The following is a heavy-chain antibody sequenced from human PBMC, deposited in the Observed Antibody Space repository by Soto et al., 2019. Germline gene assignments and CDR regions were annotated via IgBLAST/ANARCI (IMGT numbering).Heavy chain of an antibody. CDR1: GFTFSSYW. CDR3: ARDGYYDFWSGYYTYYYYGMDV. Sequence: GGSLRLSCAASGFTFSSYWMSWVRQAPGKGLEWVANIKQDGSEKYYVDSVKGRFTISRDNAKNSLYLQMNSLRAEDTAVYYCARDGYYDFWSGYYTYYYYGMDVWGQGTTVTGLL. D-gene: IGHD3-3*01. V-gene: IGHV3-7*01. J-gene: IGHJ6*02. CDR2: IKQDGSEK.